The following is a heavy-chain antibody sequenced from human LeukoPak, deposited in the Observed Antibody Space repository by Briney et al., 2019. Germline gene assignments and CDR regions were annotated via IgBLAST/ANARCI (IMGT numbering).Heavy chain of an antibody. CDR2: INHSGST. J-gene: IGHJ1*01. CDR1: GGSFSGYY. D-gene: IGHD4-17*01. CDR3: ARGHSPVTTKVSYFQH. V-gene: IGHV4-34*01. Sequence: PAETLSLTCAVYGGSFSGYYWSWIRQPPGKGLEWIGEINHSGSTNYNPSLKSRVTILVDTSKNQFSLKLSSVTAADTAVYYCARGHSPVTTKVSYFQHWGQGTLVTVSS.